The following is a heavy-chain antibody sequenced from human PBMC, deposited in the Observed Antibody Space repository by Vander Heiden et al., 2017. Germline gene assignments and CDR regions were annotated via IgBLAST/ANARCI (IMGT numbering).Heavy chain of an antibody. J-gene: IGHJ4*02. D-gene: IGHD2-2*01. CDR3: AESPPPHQLPSYY. Sequence: DAQLLESGGGLVQPGRSLRPSCAASGSTFSSYAMSWVRQAPGKGMEWVSAISGSGGSTYYADSVQGRFTVSRDNSKNTLYLQMNSLRAEDTAVYYCAESPPPHQLPSYYWGQGTLVTVSS. CDR2: ISGSGGST. V-gene: IGHV3-23*01. CDR1: GSTFSSYA.